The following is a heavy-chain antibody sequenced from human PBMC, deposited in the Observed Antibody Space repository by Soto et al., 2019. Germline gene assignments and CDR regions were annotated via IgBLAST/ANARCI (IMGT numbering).Heavy chain of an antibody. CDR3: ARGVAAAGTGFDY. D-gene: IGHD6-13*01. CDR2: IWYDGSNK. J-gene: IGHJ4*02. CDR1: GFTFSSYG. V-gene: IGHV3-33*01. Sequence: SGGSLRLSCAAYGFTFSSYGMHWVRQAPGKGLEWVAVIWYDGSNKYYADSVKGRFTISRDNSKNTLYLQMNSLRAEDTAVYYCARGVAAAGTGFDYWGQGTLVTVSS.